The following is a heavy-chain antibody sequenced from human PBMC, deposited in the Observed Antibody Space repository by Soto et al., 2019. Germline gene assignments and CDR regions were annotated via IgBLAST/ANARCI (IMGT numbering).Heavy chain of an antibody. V-gene: IGHV3-7*01. CDR1: GFTFSSYW. Sequence: EVQLVESGGGLVQPGGSLRLSCAASGFTFSSYWTSWVRQAPGKGLEWVANIKQDGSEKYYVDSVKGRFTISRDNAKNSLYLQMNSLRAEDTAVYYCAISRTTGAFDIWGQGTMVTVSS. CDR2: IKQDGSEK. D-gene: IGHD1-1*01. CDR3: AISRTTGAFDI. J-gene: IGHJ3*02.